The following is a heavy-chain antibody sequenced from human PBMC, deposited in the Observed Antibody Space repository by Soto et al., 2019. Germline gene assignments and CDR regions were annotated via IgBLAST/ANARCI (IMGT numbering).Heavy chain of an antibody. CDR1: GGTFSSYA. V-gene: IGHV1-69*01. Sequence: QVQLVQSGAEVKKPGSSVKVSCKASGGTFSSYAISWVRQAPGQGLEWMGGIIPIFGTANYAQKFQGRVTITADESTSTADMELSSLRSEDTDVYYCHFTCGYYYDYGMDVWGQGTTVTVSS. CDR2: IIPIFGTA. J-gene: IGHJ6*02. D-gene: IGHD2-21*01. CDR3: HFTCGYYYDYGMDV.